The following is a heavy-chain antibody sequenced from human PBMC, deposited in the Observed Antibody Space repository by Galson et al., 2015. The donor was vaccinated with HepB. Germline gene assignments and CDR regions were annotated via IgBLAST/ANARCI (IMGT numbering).Heavy chain of an antibody. J-gene: IGHJ4*02. CDR1: GYTFSKSA. D-gene: IGHD6-19*01. Sequence: SVKVSCKASGYTFSKSAIHWVRQAPGQRLEWMGWINAGYGNTKFSQNFQGRVTITRDTSSSTTYMELRSLTSEDTAIYYCVRDPSIAVVAKFDFWGQGTLVTVSS. CDR2: INAGYGNT. CDR3: VRDPSIAVVAKFDF. V-gene: IGHV1-3*01.